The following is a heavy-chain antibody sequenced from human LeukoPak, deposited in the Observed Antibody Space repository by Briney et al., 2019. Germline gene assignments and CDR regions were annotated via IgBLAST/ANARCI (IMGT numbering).Heavy chain of an antibody. Sequence: ASVKVSCKASGYTFTDYYMHWVRQAPGQGFEWMGWINPNDGDTYYAQKFQGRVTMTWDTSISTAHMEVSRLRSDDTAVYYCARANFLYCSSTSCLFDYWGQGTLVTVSS. CDR3: ARANFLYCSSTSCLFDY. D-gene: IGHD2-2*01. V-gene: IGHV1-2*02. CDR1: GYTFTDYY. CDR2: INPNDGDT. J-gene: IGHJ4*02.